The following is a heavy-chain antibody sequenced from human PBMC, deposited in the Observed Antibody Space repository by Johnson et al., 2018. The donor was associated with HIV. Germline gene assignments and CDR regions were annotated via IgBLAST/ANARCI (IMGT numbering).Heavy chain of an antibody. CDR2: IYSGGST. D-gene: IGHD3-22*01. Sequence: VQLVESGGGLVQPGGSLRLSCAASGFTVSSNYMSWVRQAPGKGLEWVSVIYSGGSTYYADSVKGRFTISRDNSKNTLYLQMNSLRAEDTAMYYCAREVSYYYGSSTYPGDDFDIWGQGTMVTVSS. CDR3: AREVSYYYGSSTYPGDDFDI. CDR1: GFTVSSNY. J-gene: IGHJ3*02. V-gene: IGHV3-66*02.